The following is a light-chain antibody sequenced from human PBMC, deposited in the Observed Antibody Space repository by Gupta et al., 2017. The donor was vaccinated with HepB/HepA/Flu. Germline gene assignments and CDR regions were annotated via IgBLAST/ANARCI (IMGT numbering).Light chain of an antibody. J-gene: IGKJ2*01. CDR1: QSISTY. CDR3: QYSHT. CDR2: AAS. Sequence: IQMTQSPSSLSAYVGDRVTITCRAGQSISTYLNWYQQKPGKAPKLLIYAASNLQSGVPSRFSGSGSGTDFTLTISSLQPEDFATYYWQYSHTFGQGTKLEIK. V-gene: IGKV1-39*01.